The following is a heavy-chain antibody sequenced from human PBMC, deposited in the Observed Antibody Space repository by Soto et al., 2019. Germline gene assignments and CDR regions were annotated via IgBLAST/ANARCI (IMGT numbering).Heavy chain of an antibody. CDR1: GGYISSYY. J-gene: IGHJ4*02. CDR2: IYYSGST. CDR3: ARRWGYSFDY. D-gene: IGHD7-27*01. V-gene: IGHV4-39*01. Sequence: SETLSLTCTVSGGYISSYYWGWTRRPPGKGLEWIGSIYYSGSTYYNPSLKSRVTISVDTSKNQFSLKLSSVTAADTAVYYCARRWGYSFDYWGQGTLVTVSS.